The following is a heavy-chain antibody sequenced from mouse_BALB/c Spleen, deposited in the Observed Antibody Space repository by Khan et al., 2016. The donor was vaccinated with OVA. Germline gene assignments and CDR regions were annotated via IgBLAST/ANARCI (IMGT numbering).Heavy chain of an antibody. CDR2: INSNGGST. Sequence: EVELVESGGGLVQPGGSLKLSCAASGFTFSSYGMSWVRQTPDKRLELVATINSNGGSTYYPDNVKGRFTISRDNTKNTLYLQMSNLKSEDTAMYYCARMARTINWGQGTTLTVSS. V-gene: IGHV5-6-3*01. CDR3: ARMARTIN. CDR1: GFTFSSYG. J-gene: IGHJ2*01.